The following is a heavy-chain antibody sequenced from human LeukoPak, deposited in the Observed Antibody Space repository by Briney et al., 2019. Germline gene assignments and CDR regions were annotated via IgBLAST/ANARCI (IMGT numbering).Heavy chain of an antibody. Sequence: SETLSLTCAVYGGSFSGYYWSWIRQPPGKGLEWIGEINHSGSTNYNPSLKSRVTISVDTSKNQFSLKLHSVTAADTAVYFCARETRRDGYNWCDSWGQGTLVTVSS. CDR3: ARETRRDGYNWCDS. V-gene: IGHV4-34*01. J-gene: IGHJ4*02. D-gene: IGHD1-20*01. CDR2: INHSGST. CDR1: GGSFSGYY.